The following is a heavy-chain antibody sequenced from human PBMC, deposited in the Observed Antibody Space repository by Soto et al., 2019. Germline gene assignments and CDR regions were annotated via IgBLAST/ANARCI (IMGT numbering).Heavy chain of an antibody. CDR2: IIPLFGTT. CDR1: GDTFKNCV. CDR3: AAELGFGKLSVV. J-gene: IGHJ6*02. D-gene: IGHD3-10*01. V-gene: IGHV1-69*01. Sequence: QVQVVQSGVEVRSPGSSVKVSCKASGDTFKNCVISWVRQAPGQGLEWMGGIIPLFGTTDFAQRFQGRLTITTDASTTTAYMELSRLRSEDTATYYCAAELGFGKLSVVWGQGTTVIVSS.